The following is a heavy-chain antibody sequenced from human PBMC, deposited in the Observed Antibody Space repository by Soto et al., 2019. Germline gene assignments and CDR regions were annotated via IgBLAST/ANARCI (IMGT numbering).Heavy chain of an antibody. D-gene: IGHD6-13*01. CDR1: GLSISIVTW. J-gene: IGHJ4*02. V-gene: IGHV4-4*02. CDR3: ARDQGSHPGD. CDR2: IHHSGST. Sequence: QVQLQESGPGLVRPSGTLSPPCAVPGLSISIVTWWSWVRQPPGKALEWIGEIHHSGSTNYNPSLMSGVTMSFVPSTGLFSLTLNSVTAADTAFYYCARDQGSHPGDWGQGTLVSVSS.